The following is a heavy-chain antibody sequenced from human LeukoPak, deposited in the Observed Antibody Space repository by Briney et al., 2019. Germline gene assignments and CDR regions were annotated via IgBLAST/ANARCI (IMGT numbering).Heavy chain of an antibody. D-gene: IGHD5-18*01. V-gene: IGHV3-23*01. CDR3: AKEMGHSKPFDY. Sequence: GGSVRLSCAASGFTFTSYGMNWVRQAPGKGLEWVSAISNTGGNTYYASSVRGRFTISRDNSKNTLYLQTDSLRAEDTAVYYCAKEMGHSKPFDYWGQGTLITVSS. CDR1: GFTFTSYG. CDR2: ISNTGGNT. J-gene: IGHJ4*02.